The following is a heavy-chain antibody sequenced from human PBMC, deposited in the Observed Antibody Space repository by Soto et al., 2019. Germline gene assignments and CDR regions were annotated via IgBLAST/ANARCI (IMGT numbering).Heavy chain of an antibody. CDR3: ARSSWGDAFDI. D-gene: IGHD2-15*01. CDR2: ISSSSSYI. J-gene: IGHJ3*02. CDR1: GFTFSSYS. V-gene: IGHV3-21*01. Sequence: EVQLVESGGGLVKPGGSLRLSCAASGFTFSSYSMNWVRQAPGKGLEWVSSISSSSSYIYYADSVKGRFTISRDNAKNSLYLQMYSLRAEDTAVYYCARSSWGDAFDIWGQGTMVTVSS.